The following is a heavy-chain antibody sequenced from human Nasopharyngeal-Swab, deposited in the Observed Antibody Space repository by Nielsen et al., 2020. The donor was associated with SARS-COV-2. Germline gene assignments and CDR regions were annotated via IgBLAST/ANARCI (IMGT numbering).Heavy chain of an antibody. CDR1: GYTFTSYG. Sequence: ASVKVSCKASGYTFTSYGISWVRQAPGQGLEWMGWISAYNGNTNYAQKLQGRVTVTTDTSTSTAYMELRSLRSDDTAVYYCARDISDIVVVPAAWDYWGQGTLVTVSS. D-gene: IGHD2-2*01. V-gene: IGHV1-18*01. CDR3: ARDISDIVVVPAAWDY. J-gene: IGHJ4*02. CDR2: ISAYNGNT.